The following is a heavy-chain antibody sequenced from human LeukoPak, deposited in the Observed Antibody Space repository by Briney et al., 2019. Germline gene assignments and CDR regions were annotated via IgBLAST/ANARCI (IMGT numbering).Heavy chain of an antibody. D-gene: IGHD3-10*01. V-gene: IGHV3-23*01. CDR3: AKFGSGMNFFYFDF. Sequence: PGGSLRLSCAASGFTFSSYAMSWVRQAPGKGLEWVSSIGDSGSYYADSVKGRFTISRDNSKNSLYLQMNSLRAEDTALYYCAKFGSGMNFFYFDFWGQGTLVTVSS. CDR2: IGDSGS. CDR1: GFTFSSYA. J-gene: IGHJ4*02.